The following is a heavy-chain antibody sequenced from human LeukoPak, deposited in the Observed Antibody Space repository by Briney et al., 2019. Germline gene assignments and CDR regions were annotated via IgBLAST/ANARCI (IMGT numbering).Heavy chain of an antibody. J-gene: IGHJ6*03. Sequence: ASVKVSCKASGYTFTGYYMHWVRQAPGQGLEWMGWINPNSGGTNYAQKFQGRVTMTRDTSISTAYMELSRLRSDDTAVYYCARAHASIVGATGYYYYYMDVWGKGTTVTVSS. CDR3: ARAHASIVGATGYYYYYMDV. V-gene: IGHV1-2*02. CDR1: GYTFTGYY. CDR2: INPNSGGT. D-gene: IGHD1-26*01.